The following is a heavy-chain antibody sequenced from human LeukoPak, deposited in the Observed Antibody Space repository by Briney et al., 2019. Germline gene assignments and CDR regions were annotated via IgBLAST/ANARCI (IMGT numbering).Heavy chain of an antibody. J-gene: IGHJ4*02. CDR3: ARAYDYGDHFDY. CDR2: ISYDGSNK. CDR1: GFTFSSYA. D-gene: IGHD4-17*01. Sequence: PGGSLRLSCAASGFTFSSYAMHWVRQAPGKGLEWVAVISYDGSNKYYADSVKGRFTISRDNSKNTLYLQMNGLRAEDTAVYYCARAYDYGDHFDYWGQGTLVTVSS. V-gene: IGHV3-30-3*01.